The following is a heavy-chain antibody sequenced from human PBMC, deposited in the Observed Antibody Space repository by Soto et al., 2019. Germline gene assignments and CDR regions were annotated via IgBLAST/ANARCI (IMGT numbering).Heavy chain of an antibody. CDR1: GFTFSSYG. Sequence: QVQLVESGGGVVQPGKSLRLSCAGSGFTFSSYGMDWVRQAPGKGLAWVAVISYDGSNKYYADSVKGRFTISRDNSKNTLYLQMSSLRADDTRVYYCAKDRMGAGVRGYFDYWGQGTLVTVSS. J-gene: IGHJ4*02. V-gene: IGHV3-30*18. D-gene: IGHD3-10*01. CDR3: AKDRMGAGVRGYFDY. CDR2: ISYDGSNK.